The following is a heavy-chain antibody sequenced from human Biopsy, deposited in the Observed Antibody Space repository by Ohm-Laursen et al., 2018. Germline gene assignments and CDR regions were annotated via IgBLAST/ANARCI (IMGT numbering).Heavy chain of an antibody. V-gene: IGHV4-59*02. CDR2: FHYSGST. CDR3: ARARIKTSGVLIPETYYFDS. D-gene: IGHD3-3*01. Sequence: SDTLSLTCTVSGDSVTKYYWSWIRQPPGKGLEWIGNFHYSGSTNYNPSLKSRITMSLDRSKSQVSLRMNSVTAADTAVYYCARARIKTSGVLIPETYYFDSWGQGTLVTVSS. CDR1: GDSVTKYY. J-gene: IGHJ4*02.